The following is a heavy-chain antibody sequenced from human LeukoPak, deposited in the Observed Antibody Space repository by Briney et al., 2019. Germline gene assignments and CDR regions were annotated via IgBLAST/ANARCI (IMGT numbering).Heavy chain of an antibody. J-gene: IGHJ4*02. CDR3: ARSLVRGVIQRAFDY. V-gene: IGHV4-59*08. Sequence: PSETLCLSCTVSGGSISSYDLNWIRQPPGKGLEWIGGIYYSGSTYYYASLKSRVTISVDTSKDQFPLKLSSVPAADTAVYYRARSLVRGVIQRAFDYWGQGTLVTVSS. D-gene: IGHD3-10*01. CDR1: GGSISSYD. CDR2: IYYSGST.